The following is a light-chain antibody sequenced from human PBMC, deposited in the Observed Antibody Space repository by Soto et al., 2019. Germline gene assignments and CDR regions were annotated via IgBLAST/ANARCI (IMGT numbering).Light chain of an antibody. J-gene: IGKJ1*01. CDR1: QTTSTY. Sequence: DIQMTQSPSSLSASVGDRVTITCRASQTTSTYLHWYQQKPGKAPKLLIYAASSLQTGVPSRFSGSGSGTDFTRTISSLQPDDFETYVWQQYYSSPPTFGPGT. CDR2: AAS. V-gene: IGKV1-39*01. CDR3: QQYYSSPPT.